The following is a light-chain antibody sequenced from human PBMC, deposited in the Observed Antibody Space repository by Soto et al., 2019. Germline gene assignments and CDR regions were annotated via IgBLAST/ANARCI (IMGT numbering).Light chain of an antibody. CDR1: STDVGRYNY. J-gene: IGLJ1*01. V-gene: IGLV2-14*01. CDR2: DVS. Sequence: QSALTQPASVSGSPGQSITISCTGTSTDVGRYNYVSCYQQHPGKAPKLMVYDVSNRPSWVSNRFSGSKSGITASLTIAGLQAEDEADYYGTSDTSDSTYVFGTGTKLTVL. CDR3: TSDTSDSTYV.